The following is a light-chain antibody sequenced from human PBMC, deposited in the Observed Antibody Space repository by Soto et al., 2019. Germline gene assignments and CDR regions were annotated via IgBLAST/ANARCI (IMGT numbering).Light chain of an antibody. V-gene: IGKV3-15*01. J-gene: IGKJ4*01. Sequence: EIVMTQSPATLSVSPGERATLSCRASQSVSTNLAWYQQKPGQGPGLLIFGASTRAIGTPARFSGSGSGTDFTLTISSLQSEDFAVYYCQHYNELPLTFGGGTKV. CDR1: QSVSTN. CDR2: GAS. CDR3: QHYNELPLT.